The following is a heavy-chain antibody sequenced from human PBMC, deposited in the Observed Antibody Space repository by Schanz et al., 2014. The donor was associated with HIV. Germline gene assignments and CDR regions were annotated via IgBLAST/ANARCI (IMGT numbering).Heavy chain of an antibody. CDR1: GGSFSAYF. CDR2: INYGGST. CDR3: ARVERFGELLPNYFDS. J-gene: IGHJ4*02. V-gene: IGHV4-34*02. Sequence: QVQLQQWGAGLLKPSETLSLTCAVYGGSFSAYFWAWIRQPSGKGLEWIGEINYGGSTNYNPSLKSRVTLSKDKSKNQFSLRLISVTAADTAVYYCARVERFGELLPNYFDSWGQGTRVLVSS. D-gene: IGHD3-10*01.